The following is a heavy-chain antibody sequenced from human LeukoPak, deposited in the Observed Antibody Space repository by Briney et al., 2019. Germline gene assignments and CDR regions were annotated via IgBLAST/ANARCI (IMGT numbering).Heavy chain of an antibody. CDR1: GFTFSSYA. J-gene: IGHJ4*02. V-gene: IGHV3-23*01. CDR2: VGTSADT. D-gene: IGHD2-15*01. CDR3: TRKTPGRTPFDY. Sequence: GGSLRLSCLVFGFTFSSYAMDWVRQAPGRGLQWVSAVGTSADTYYADSVRGRFTISRDNSKNTLYLQMDSLRAEDTAIYYCTRKTPGRTPFDYWGQGILLTVSS.